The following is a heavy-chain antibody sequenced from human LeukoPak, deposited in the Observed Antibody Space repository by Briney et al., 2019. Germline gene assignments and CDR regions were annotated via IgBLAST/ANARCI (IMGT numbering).Heavy chain of an antibody. Sequence: SETLSLTCTVSGAPITNSLYYWGWIRQPPGKGLEWIATVYYTGSTYYNPSLKSRVTISIDTSKSHFSLKLRSVTAADMAVYYCARQDFGSGIVPGYWGQGTLVTVSS. CDR3: ARQDFGSGIVPGY. J-gene: IGHJ4*02. CDR1: GAPITNSLYY. V-gene: IGHV4-39*01. CDR2: VYYTGST. D-gene: IGHD3-10*01.